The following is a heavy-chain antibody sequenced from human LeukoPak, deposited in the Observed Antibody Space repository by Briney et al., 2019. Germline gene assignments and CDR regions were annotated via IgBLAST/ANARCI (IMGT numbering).Heavy chain of an antibody. D-gene: IGHD6-13*01. CDR3: ATSMAATENGGEYFQH. J-gene: IGHJ1*01. CDR1: GGTLSSYA. V-gene: IGHV1-69*04. Sequence: SVKVSCKASGGTLSSYAISWVRQAPGQGLEWMGRIIPILGIANYAQKFQGRVTITTDKSTSTAYMELSSLRSEDTAVYYCATSMAATENGGEYFQHWGQGTLVTVSS. CDR2: IIPILGIA.